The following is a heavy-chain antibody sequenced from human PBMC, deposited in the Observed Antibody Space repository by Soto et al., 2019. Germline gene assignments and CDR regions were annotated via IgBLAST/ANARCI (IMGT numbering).Heavy chain of an antibody. CDR1: GFTSSSYA. J-gene: IGHJ6*02. CDR3: ARDFGPRPCSGGSCYGYYGMDV. CDR2: ISYDGSNK. D-gene: IGHD2-15*01. V-gene: IGHV3-30-3*01. Sequence: PGGSLRLSCASSGFTSSSYAMHWVRQAPGKGLEWVAVISYDGSNKYYADSVKGRFTISRDNSKNTLYLQMNSLRAEDTAVYYCARDFGPRPCSGGSCYGYYGMDVWGQGTTVTVS.